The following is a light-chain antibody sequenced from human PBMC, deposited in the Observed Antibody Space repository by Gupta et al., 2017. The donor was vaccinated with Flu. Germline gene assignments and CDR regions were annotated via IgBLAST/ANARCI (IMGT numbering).Light chain of an antibody. Sequence: DIQMTQSPSSLSAFAGDTVTITCRASHTIGNYLNWYQQKPRKPPKLLIYGAFSLQSGVPSRFSGSGSGTDFTLTIHSLQPEDFAIYYCQQSYTIPRTFGGGTKVEIK. V-gene: IGKV1-39*01. CDR1: HTIGNY. J-gene: IGKJ4*01. CDR2: GAF. CDR3: QQSYTIPRT.